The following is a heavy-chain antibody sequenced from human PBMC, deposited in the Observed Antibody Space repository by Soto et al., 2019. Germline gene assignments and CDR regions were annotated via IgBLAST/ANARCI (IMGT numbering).Heavy chain of an antibody. CDR3: ARGRDVGWFDP. Sequence: QVQLVESGGGVVQPGRSLRLSCAASGFTFSSYAMHWVRQAPGKGLEWVAVISYDGSNKYYADSVKGRFTISRDNSKNTLYLQMNSLRAEDTAVYYCARGRDVGWFDPWGQGTLVTVSS. J-gene: IGHJ5*02. D-gene: IGHD1-26*01. CDR2: ISYDGSNK. V-gene: IGHV3-30-3*01. CDR1: GFTFSSYA.